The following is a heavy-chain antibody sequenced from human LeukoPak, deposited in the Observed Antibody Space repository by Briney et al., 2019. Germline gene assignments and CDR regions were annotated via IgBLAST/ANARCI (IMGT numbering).Heavy chain of an antibody. V-gene: IGHV3-7*01. Sequence: GGSLRLSCAASGFTFSVYWMTWVRQVPGKGLEWVANVGRDGSEKNYVDSVEGRFTISRENAKKSLDLEMNSLRVEDTALYYCAKVGTWELQRVFENWGQGTLVTVSS. CDR1: GFTFSVYW. D-gene: IGHD1-26*01. J-gene: IGHJ4*02. CDR3: AKVGTWELQRVFEN. CDR2: VGRDGSEK.